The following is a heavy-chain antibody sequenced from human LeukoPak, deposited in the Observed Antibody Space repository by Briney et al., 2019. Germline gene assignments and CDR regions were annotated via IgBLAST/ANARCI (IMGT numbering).Heavy chain of an antibody. CDR3: ARDITGTTGLGVDAFDI. CDR1: ANTFTGYY. CDR2: INPNSGGT. J-gene: IGHJ3*02. D-gene: IGHD1-20*01. Sequence: GASVKVSCKASANTFTGYYMHWVRQAPGQGLEWMGWINPNSGGTNYAQKFQGWVTMTRDTSISTAYMELSRLRSDDTAVYYCARDITGTTGLGVDAFDIWGQGTMVTVSS. V-gene: IGHV1-2*04.